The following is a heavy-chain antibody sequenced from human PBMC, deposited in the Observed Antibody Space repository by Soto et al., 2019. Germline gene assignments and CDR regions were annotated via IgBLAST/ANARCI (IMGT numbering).Heavy chain of an antibody. D-gene: IGHD3-3*01. V-gene: IGHV4-4*07. CDR3: ARGQRFSDWFDP. CDR2: IYSSGNA. Sequence: SETLSLTCSVSGGTISGYYWTWIRQPAGKGLEWIGRIYSSGNAKYNPSLQSRVTMSLNTSNNQFSLRLTSVTAADTAVYYCARGQRFSDWFDPWGQGTLVTVSS. J-gene: IGHJ5*02. CDR1: GGTISGYY.